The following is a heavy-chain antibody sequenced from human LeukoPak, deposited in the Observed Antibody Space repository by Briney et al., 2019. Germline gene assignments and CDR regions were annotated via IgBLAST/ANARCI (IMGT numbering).Heavy chain of an antibody. V-gene: IGHV4-34*01. CDR2: INHSGST. CDR1: GGSFSGYY. Sequence: PSETLSLTCAVYGGSFSGYYWSWIRQPPGKGLEWIGEINHSGSTNYNPSLKSRVTISVDTSKNQFSLKLSSVTAADTAVYYCARASLYGSGSYYYYYYMDVWGKGTTVTVSS. J-gene: IGHJ6*03. D-gene: IGHD3-10*01. CDR3: ARASLYGSGSYYYYYYMDV.